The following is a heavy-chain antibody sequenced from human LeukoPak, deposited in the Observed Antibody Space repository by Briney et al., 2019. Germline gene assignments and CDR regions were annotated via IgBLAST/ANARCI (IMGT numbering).Heavy chain of an antibody. CDR1: GRSFSGYC. J-gene: IGHJ4*02. CDR3: ARGRVHFDY. D-gene: IGHD3-10*01. Sequence: SETLSLTCAVYGRSFSGYCWSWIRQPPGKGLEWIGEINHSGSTNYNPSLKSRVTISVDTSKNQFSLKLSSVTAADTAVYYCARGRVHFDYWGQGTLVTVSS. CDR2: INHSGST. V-gene: IGHV4-34*01.